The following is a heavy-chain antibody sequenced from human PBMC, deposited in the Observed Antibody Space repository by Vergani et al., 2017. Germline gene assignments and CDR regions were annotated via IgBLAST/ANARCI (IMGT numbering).Heavy chain of an antibody. CDR2: IWYDGSNK. CDR1: GFTFSSYG. CDR3: ARFPSVEQLDYYYYYMDV. J-gene: IGHJ6*03. V-gene: IGHV3-33*08. D-gene: IGHD6-6*01. Sequence: VQLLESGGGLAQPGGSLRLSCAASGFTFSSYGMHWVRQAPGKGLEWVAVIWYDGSNKYYADSVKGRFTISRDNSKNTLYLQMNSLRAEDTAVYYCARFPSVEQLDYYYYYMDVWGKGP.